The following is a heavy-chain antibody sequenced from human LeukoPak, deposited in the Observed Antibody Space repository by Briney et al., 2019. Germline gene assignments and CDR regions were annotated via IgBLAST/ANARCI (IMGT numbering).Heavy chain of an antibody. CDR2: ISWNSGSI. Sequence: PGRSLRLSCAASGFTFDDYAMHWVRQAPGKGLEWVSGISWNSGSIGYADSVKGRFTISRDNAKNSLYLQMNSLRAEDMALYYCSTDSTIVYWGQGTLVTVSS. J-gene: IGHJ4*02. CDR1: GFTFDDYA. D-gene: IGHD3-9*01. V-gene: IGHV3-9*03. CDR3: STDSTIVY.